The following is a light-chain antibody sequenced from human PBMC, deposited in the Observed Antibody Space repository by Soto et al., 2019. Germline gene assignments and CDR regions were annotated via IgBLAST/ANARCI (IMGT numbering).Light chain of an antibody. CDR1: SGDVGAHNF. CDR3: SSYAGSNNYV. V-gene: IGLV2-8*01. CDR2: EVS. J-gene: IGLJ1*01. Sequence: QSALTQPPSGSGSPGQSVTISCTGTSGDVGAHNFVSWHQQHPGKAPKLMIYEVSKRPSGVPDRFSGSKSGNTASLTVSGLQAEDEADYYCSSYAGSNNYVFGPGTKVTVL.